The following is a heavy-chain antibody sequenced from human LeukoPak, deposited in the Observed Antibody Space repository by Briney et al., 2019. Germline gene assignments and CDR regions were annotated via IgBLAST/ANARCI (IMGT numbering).Heavy chain of an antibody. CDR3: AATFRGFIAARPNWFDP. CDR2: IYYSGST. D-gene: IGHD6-6*01. CDR1: GGSISSSSYY. V-gene: IGHV4-39*01. Sequence: SETLSLTCTVSGGSISSSSYYWGWIRQPPGKGLEWIGSIYYSGSTYYNPSLKSRVTISVDTSKNQFSLKLSSVTAADTAVYYCAATFRGFIAARPNWFDPWGQGTLVTVSS. J-gene: IGHJ5*02.